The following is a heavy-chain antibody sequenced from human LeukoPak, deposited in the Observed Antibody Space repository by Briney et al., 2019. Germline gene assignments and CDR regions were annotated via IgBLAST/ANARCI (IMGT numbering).Heavy chain of an antibody. CDR2: ISGSGGST. J-gene: IGHJ5*02. D-gene: IGHD3-10*01. CDR3: AKTPVRRSSGKLNWFDP. Sequence: PGGSLRLSCAASGFTFSSYAMSWVRQAPGKGLEWVSAISGSGGSTYYADSVKGRFTISRDNSKNTLYLQMNSLRAEDTAVYYCAKTPVRRSSGKLNWFDPWGQGTLVTVSS. V-gene: IGHV3-23*01. CDR1: GFTFSSYA.